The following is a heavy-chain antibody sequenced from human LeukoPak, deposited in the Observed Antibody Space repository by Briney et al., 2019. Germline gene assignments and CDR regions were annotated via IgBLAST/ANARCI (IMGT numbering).Heavy chain of an antibody. Sequence: GGSLRLSCAASGFTFSSYSMNWVRQAPGKGLEWVSSISSSSSYIYYADSVKGRFTISRGNAKNSLYLQMNSLRVEDTAVYYCARAARYFDWLYDYWGQGTLVTVSS. CDR2: ISSSSSYI. CDR3: ARAARYFDWLYDY. J-gene: IGHJ4*02. D-gene: IGHD3-9*01. CDR1: GFTFSSYS. V-gene: IGHV3-21*01.